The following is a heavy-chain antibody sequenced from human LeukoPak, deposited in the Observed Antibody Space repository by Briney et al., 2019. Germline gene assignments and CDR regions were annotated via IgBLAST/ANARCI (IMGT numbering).Heavy chain of an antibody. CDR1: GFTVSSNY. D-gene: IGHD3-10*01. CDR2: IYSGGST. CDR3: ARSTMVRGVIGY. Sequence: GGSLRLSCAASGFTVSSNYMSWVRQAPGKGLEWVSVIYSGGSTYYADSVKGRFTISRDNPKNTLYLQMNSLRAEDTAVYYCARSTMVRGVIGYWGQGTLVTVSS. J-gene: IGHJ4*02. V-gene: IGHV3-53*01.